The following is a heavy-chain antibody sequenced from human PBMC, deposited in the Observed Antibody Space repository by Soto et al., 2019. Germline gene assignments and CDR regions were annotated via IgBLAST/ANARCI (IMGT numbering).Heavy chain of an antibody. V-gene: IGHV3-11*01. CDR3: ARDWNSND. CDR1: GFTFSDYF. Sequence: WGSLRLSCAASGFTFSDYFMSWIRQAPGKGLEWVSYITSSSTIYYADSVKGRFTISRDNAKNSLFLQMNSLRAEDTAVYYCARDWNSNDWGQGTLVTVSS. CDR2: ITSSSTI. D-gene: IGHD1-7*01. J-gene: IGHJ4*02.